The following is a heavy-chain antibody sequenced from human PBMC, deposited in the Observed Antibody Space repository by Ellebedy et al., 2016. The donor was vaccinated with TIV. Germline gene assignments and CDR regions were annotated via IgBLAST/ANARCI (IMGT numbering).Heavy chain of an antibody. CDR3: ATDEGIY. V-gene: IGHV3-7*03. CDR2: IKPGGNEK. D-gene: IGHD3-10*01. J-gene: IGHJ4*02. Sequence: GASLKISCAASGFPFSTYWMHWVRQAPGKGLEWVANIKPGGNEKFYVGSVVGRFTISRDNANNSLYLQMDSLRAEDTAVYYCATDEGIYWGQGTLVTVSS. CDR1: GFPFSTYW.